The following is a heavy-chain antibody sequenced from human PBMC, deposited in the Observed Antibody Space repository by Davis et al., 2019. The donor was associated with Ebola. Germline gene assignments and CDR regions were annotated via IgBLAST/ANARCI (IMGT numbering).Heavy chain of an antibody. CDR2: IKQDGSEK. J-gene: IGHJ6*02. CDR1: GFTFSSYW. V-gene: IGHV3-7*01. D-gene: IGHD2-2*01. CDR3: ARVLGGSDEVYCSSTSCYYYYGMDV. Sequence: GESLKISCAASGFTFSSYWMSWVRQAPGKGLEWVANIKQDGSEKYYVDSVKGRFTISRDNAKNSLYLQMNSLRAEDTAVYYCARVLGGSDEVYCSSTSCYYYYGMDVWGQGTTVTVSS.